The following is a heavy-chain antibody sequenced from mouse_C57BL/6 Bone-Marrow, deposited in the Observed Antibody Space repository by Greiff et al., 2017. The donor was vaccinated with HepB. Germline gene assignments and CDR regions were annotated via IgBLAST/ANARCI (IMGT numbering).Heavy chain of an antibody. J-gene: IGHJ4*01. Sequence: QVQLKQPGAELVMPGASVKLSCKASGYTFTSYWMHWVKQRPGQGLEWIGEIDPSDSYTNYNQKFKGKSTLTVDKSSSTAYMQLSSLTSEDSAVYFCARGDYYGSSSGAMDYWGQGTSVTVSS. CDR2: IDPSDSYT. CDR1: GYTFTSYW. CDR3: ARGDYYGSSSGAMDY. D-gene: IGHD1-1*01. V-gene: IGHV1-69*01.